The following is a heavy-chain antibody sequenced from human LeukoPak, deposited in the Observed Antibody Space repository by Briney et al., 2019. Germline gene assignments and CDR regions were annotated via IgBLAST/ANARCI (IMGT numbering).Heavy chain of an antibody. CDR2: ISSSSSYI. Sequence: GGSPRLSCAASGFTFSSYSMNWVRQAPGKGLEWVSSISSSSSYIYYADSVKGRFTISRDNAKNSLYLQMNSLRAEDTAVYYCARGVGRNFREYYFDYWGQGTLVTVSS. V-gene: IGHV3-21*01. J-gene: IGHJ4*02. CDR3: ARGVGRNFREYYFDY. CDR1: GFTFSSYS. D-gene: IGHD1-14*01.